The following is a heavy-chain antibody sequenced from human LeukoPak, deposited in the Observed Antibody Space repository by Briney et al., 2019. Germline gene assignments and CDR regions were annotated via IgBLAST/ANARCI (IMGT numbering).Heavy chain of an antibody. D-gene: IGHD3-10*02. Sequence: GGSLRLSCAASGFTFSSYELNWVRQAPGQGLEWVSYISSSGSSIYYADSVKGRFTISRDNAKNSLYLQMNSLRAEDTAVYYCAELGITMTGGVWGKGPTVNISS. V-gene: IGHV3-48*03. CDR1: GFTFSSYE. CDR3: AELGITMTGGV. CDR2: ISSSGSSI. J-gene: IGHJ6*04.